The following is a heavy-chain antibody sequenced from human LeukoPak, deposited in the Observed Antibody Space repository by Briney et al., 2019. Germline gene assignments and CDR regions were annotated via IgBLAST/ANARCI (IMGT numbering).Heavy chain of an antibody. V-gene: IGHV3-30*18. CDR2: ISYDGSNK. J-gene: IGHJ3*02. CDR3: AKSYGDDDAFDI. CDR1: GFTFSSYG. Sequence: GRSLRLSCAASGFTFSSYGMHWVRQAPGKGLEWVAVISYDGSNKYYADSGKGRFTISRDNSKNTLYLQMNSLRAEDTAVYYCAKSYGDDDAFDIWGQGTMVTVSS. D-gene: IGHD4-17*01.